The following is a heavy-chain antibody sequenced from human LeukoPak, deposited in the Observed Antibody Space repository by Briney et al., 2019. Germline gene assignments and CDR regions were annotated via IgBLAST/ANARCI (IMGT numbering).Heavy chain of an antibody. CDR3: AKGSEAEAYTFDY. J-gene: IGHJ4*02. V-gene: IGHV3-30*18. D-gene: IGHD2-21*01. Sequence: GGSLRLSCAASGFTFSSYGMHWVRQAPGKGLEWVAVIPYDGSNKYYADSVKGRFTISRDNSKNTLYLQMNSLRAEDTAVYYCAKGSEAEAYTFDYWGQGTLVTVSS. CDR2: IPYDGSNK. CDR1: GFTFSSYG.